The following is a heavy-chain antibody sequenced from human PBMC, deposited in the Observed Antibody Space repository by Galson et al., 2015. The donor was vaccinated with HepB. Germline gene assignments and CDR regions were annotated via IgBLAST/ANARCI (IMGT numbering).Heavy chain of an antibody. D-gene: IGHD6-13*01. CDR1: GGTFSSYA. CDR3: ASRYSSSWWAYYYYGMDV. V-gene: IGHV1-8*02. J-gene: IGHJ6*02. CDR2: MNPNSGNT. Sequence: SCKASGGTFSSYAINWVRQATGQGLEWMGWMNPNSGNTGYAQKFPGRVTMTRNTSISTAYMELSSLRSEDTAVYYCASRYSSSWWAYYYYGMDVWGQGTTVTVSS.